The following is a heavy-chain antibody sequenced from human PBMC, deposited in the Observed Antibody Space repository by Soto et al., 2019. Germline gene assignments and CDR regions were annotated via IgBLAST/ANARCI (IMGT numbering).Heavy chain of an antibody. J-gene: IGHJ3*02. V-gene: IGHV3-23*01. CDR2: ISGNGDTT. CDR3: ARDPVRGLGIAFDI. D-gene: IGHD4-17*01. Sequence: EAQLLASGGGLVQPGGSLRLSCVASGFTFNNYGMSWVRQAPGKGLEWVSSISGNGDTTYYAASVKGRFTISRDNSEDMLYVYMNSLRAEDTAVYYCARDPVRGLGIAFDIWGRGTVLTVSS. CDR1: GFTFNNYG.